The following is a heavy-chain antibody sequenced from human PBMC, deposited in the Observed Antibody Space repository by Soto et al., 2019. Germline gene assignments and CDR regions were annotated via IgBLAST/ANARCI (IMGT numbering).Heavy chain of an antibody. CDR1: GFTVSNNY. CDR2: IYSGGYT. CDR3: GTRPGGGGY. J-gene: IGHJ4*02. Sequence: EVQLVESGGGLIQPGGSLRLSCAVSGFTVSNNYMSWVRQAPGKGLEGVSVIYSGGYTAYGDSVKGRFTISRDNSKNTPFLQRNARGAADPALSCCGTRPGGGGYWGQGTLVTVSS. V-gene: IGHV3-53*01. D-gene: IGHD3-10*01.